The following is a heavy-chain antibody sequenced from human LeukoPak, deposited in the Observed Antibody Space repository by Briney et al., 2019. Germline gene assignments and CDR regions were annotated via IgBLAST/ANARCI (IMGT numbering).Heavy chain of an antibody. V-gene: IGHV3-21*01. Sequence: GGSLRLSCAASGFTFSSYSMNWVRQAPGKGLEWVSSISSSSSYIYYADSVKGRFTISRDNAKNSLYLQMNSLKAEDTAVYYCARDLARRELYPWGQGTLVTVSS. CDR2: ISSSSSYI. D-gene: IGHD1-26*01. CDR1: GFTFSSYS. J-gene: IGHJ5*02. CDR3: ARDLARRELYP.